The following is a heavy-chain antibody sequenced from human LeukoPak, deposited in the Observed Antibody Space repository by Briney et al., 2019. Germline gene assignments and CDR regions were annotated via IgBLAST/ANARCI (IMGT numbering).Heavy chain of an antibody. D-gene: IGHD3-10*01. V-gene: IGHV3-33*01. J-gene: IGHJ4*02. CDR1: GFIFSRYG. CDR2: IWNDGTNK. Sequence: GGSQRLSCAASGFIFSRYGMHWVRQAPGKGLERVAVIWNDGTNKKYADSVQGRFTISRDNSKNTLDPQMNSLRAEDTAVYYCARLGSRNYFDYSGQGTLVTVSS. CDR3: ARLGSRNYFDY.